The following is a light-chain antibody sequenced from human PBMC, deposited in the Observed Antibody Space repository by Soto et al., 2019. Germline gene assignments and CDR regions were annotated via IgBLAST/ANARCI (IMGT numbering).Light chain of an antibody. J-gene: IGLJ2*01. Sequence: QSALTQHPSASGSPGQSVTISCTGTSSDVGGYNYVSWYQQHPGKVPKLMIYEVSKRPSGVPDRFSGSKSGNTASLTVSGLQAEDEADYYCSSYAGRNTLVFGGGTKVTVL. V-gene: IGLV2-8*01. CDR1: SSDVGGYNY. CDR2: EVS. CDR3: SSYAGRNTLV.